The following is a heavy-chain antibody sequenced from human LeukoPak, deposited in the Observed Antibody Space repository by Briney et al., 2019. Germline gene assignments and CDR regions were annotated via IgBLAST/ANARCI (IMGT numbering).Heavy chain of an antibody. V-gene: IGHV3-30*18. Sequence: GRSLRLSCAASGFSFSAYGMHWVRQAPGKGLEWVAVISSDGSNKYYADSVKGRFTISRDNSKNTLSLQMNSLRAEDTAVYYCAKERKDVSLWSGGLRPDGTDVWGKGTTVAVSS. J-gene: IGHJ6*04. D-gene: IGHD3-10*01. CDR1: GFSFSAYG. CDR2: ISSDGSNK. CDR3: AKERKDVSLWSGGLRPDGTDV.